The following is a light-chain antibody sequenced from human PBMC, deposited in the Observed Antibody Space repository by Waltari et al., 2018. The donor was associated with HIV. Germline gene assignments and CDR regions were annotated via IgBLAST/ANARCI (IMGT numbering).Light chain of an antibody. CDR3: QQYDTSPWT. J-gene: IGKJ1*01. V-gene: IGKV3-20*01. CDR1: QSVSSNY. CDR2: GAS. Sequence: EFVLTQSPGTLSLSPGERATLSCRASQSVSSNYLAWYQKKPGPAPRLLMYGASSRATCIPDRFSGGGSGTDFTLTISRLVPEDFAVYFCQQYDTSPWTFGQGTKVEIK.